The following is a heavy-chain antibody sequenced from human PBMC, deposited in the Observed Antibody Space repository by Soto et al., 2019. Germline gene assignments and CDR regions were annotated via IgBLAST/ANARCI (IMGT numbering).Heavy chain of an antibody. D-gene: IGHD3-3*01. Sequence: QVQLVQSGAEVKKPGASVKVSCKASGYTFTSYGISWVRQAPGQGLEWMGWISAYNGNTNYAQKLXRXXTMTTETPPSTAYMELRSLRHDDTAVYYCARHLDFRGPGTLVTVSS. V-gene: IGHV1-18*01. CDR3: ARHLDF. CDR2: ISAYNGNT. J-gene: IGHJ4*02. CDR1: GYTFTSYG.